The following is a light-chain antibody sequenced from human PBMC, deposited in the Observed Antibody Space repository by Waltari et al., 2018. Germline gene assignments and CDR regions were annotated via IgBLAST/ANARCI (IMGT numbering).Light chain of an antibody. V-gene: IGKV3-11*01. CDR1: QNIGSY. J-gene: IGKJ2*01. CDR2: DAS. CDR3: QQRSNWPRT. Sequence: EIVLTQSPATLSLSPGERATLSCRASQNIGSYLAWYQQKPGQPPRVLIYDASTMATGIPARFSGSGSGADFALTISSLEPDDFAVYYCQQRSNWPRTFGQGTKLEIK.